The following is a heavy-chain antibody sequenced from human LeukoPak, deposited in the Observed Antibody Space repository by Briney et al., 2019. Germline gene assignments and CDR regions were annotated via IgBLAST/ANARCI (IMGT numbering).Heavy chain of an antibody. J-gene: IGHJ4*02. CDR1: GFTFSSYG. Sequence: GGSLRLSCAASGFTFSSYGMTWVRQAPGKGLEWVSYISSSSSTIYYADSVKGRFTISRDNAKNSLYLQMNSLRAEDTAVYYCARPGGSYSGFWGQGTLVTVSS. CDR3: ARPGGSYSGF. CDR2: ISSSSSTI. D-gene: IGHD1-26*01. V-gene: IGHV3-48*04.